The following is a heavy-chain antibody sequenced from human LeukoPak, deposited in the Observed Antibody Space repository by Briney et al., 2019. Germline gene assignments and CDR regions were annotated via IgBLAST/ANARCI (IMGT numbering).Heavy chain of an antibody. V-gene: IGHV3-23*01. D-gene: IGHD3/OR15-3a*01. CDR3: AKDFLDTVHRGPFDY. Sequence: PGGSLRLSCAASGFTFSSYAMSWVRQAPGKGLEWVSAISGSGGSTYYADSVKGRFTISRDNSKNTLYLQMNSLRAEDTAVYYCAKDFLDTVHRGPFDYWGQGTLVTVSS. J-gene: IGHJ4*02. CDR1: GFTFSSYA. CDR2: ISGSGGST.